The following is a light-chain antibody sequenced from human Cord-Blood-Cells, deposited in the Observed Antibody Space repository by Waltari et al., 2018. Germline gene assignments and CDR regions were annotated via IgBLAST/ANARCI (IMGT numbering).Light chain of an antibody. CDR1: QSVSSSY. CDR2: GAS. CDR3: QQYGSSPCT. V-gene: IGKV3-20*01. Sequence: EIVLTQSPGTLSLSPGERATLSCRASQSVSSSYLAWYQQKPGQPPRLLIYGASSRATGIPDRFSGSGSGTDFTLTISRLEPEDFAVYYCQQYGSSPCTCGQGTKLEIK. J-gene: IGKJ2*02.